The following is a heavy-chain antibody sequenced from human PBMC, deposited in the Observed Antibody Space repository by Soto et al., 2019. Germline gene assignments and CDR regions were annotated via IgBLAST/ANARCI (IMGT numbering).Heavy chain of an antibody. J-gene: IGHJ2*01. V-gene: IGHV4-34*01. CDR2: INDRGSI. D-gene: IGHD2-21*02. CDR3: ARASADIWTALPRVWYFVR. CDR1: GGSFSGYY. Sequence: QVQLQQWGAGPLRPLETLSLTCGVSGGSFSGYYWAWIRQSPVKGLEWIGEINDRGSINYNPSLKSRVSISVDTSKNHYSFNLPSTTAARSVVYSAARASADIWTALPRVWYFVRRGRG.